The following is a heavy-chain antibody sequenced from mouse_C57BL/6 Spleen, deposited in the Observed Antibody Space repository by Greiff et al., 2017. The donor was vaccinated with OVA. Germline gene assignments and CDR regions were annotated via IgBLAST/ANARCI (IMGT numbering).Heavy chain of an antibody. D-gene: IGHD4-1*01. CDR1: GFTFSDYG. Sequence: EVLLVESGGGLVKPGGSLKLSCAASGFTFSDYGMHWVSQAPEKGLEWVAYISSDSSTIYYAETVKGSVTISRDTAKNTLFLQMTSLRSEDSAIYYCGKESNSNYFDYWGQGTTLTVSS. CDR3: GKESNSNYFDY. J-gene: IGHJ2*01. CDR2: ISSDSSTI. V-gene: IGHV5-17*01.